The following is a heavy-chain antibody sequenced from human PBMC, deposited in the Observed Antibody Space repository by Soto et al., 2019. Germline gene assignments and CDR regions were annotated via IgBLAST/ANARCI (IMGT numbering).Heavy chain of an antibody. Sequence: QVQLQESGTGLVKPSETLSLTCTVSGGSISSYYWSWIRQSPGKGLEGIGYISYSGSAKYNPSLKSRVTISVDTSKTQFSVKLSSVTAADTAVYYCARGRGDTAMAWYYWGQGTLVTVSS. D-gene: IGHD5-18*01. J-gene: IGHJ4*02. CDR3: ARGRGDTAMAWYY. V-gene: IGHV4-59*01. CDR1: GGSISSYY. CDR2: ISYSGSA.